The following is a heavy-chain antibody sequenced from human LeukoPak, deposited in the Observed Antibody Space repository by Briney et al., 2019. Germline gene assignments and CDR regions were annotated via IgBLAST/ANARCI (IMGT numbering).Heavy chain of an antibody. V-gene: IGHV7-4-1*02. CDR2: INTNTGNP. CDR1: GYTFTTYA. CDR3: ARAEYFDDSSGYYPFGY. Sequence: ASVKVSCKASGYTFTTYAMNWVRQAPGQGLEWMGWINTNTGNPTYAQGFTGRFVFSLDTSVSTAYLQISSLKAEDTAVYYCARAEYFDDSSGYYPFGYWGQGTLVTVSS. J-gene: IGHJ4*02. D-gene: IGHD3-22*01.